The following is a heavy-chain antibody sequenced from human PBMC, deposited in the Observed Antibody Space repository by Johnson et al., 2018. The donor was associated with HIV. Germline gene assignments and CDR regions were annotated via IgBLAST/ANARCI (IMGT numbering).Heavy chain of an antibody. Sequence: QVQLVESGGGVVQPGRSLRLSCAASGFTFSSYGMHWVRQAPGKGLEWVAVISYDGSNKYYADSVKGRFTISRDNSKNTLYLQMNSLRAEDTAVYYCAKDLRTTGAFDIWGQGTMVTVYS. J-gene: IGHJ3*02. CDR3: AKDLRTTGAFDI. D-gene: IGHD1-1*01. V-gene: IGHV3-30*18. CDR1: GFTFSSYG. CDR2: ISYDGSNK.